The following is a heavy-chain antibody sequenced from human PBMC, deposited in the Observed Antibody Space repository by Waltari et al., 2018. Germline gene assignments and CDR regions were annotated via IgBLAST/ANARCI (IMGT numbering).Heavy chain of an antibody. D-gene: IGHD6-6*01. V-gene: IGHV4-39*01. CDR3: ARAECSTSSCFFVSGFDP. J-gene: IGHJ5*02. CDR1: SVSISSGAYY. CDR2: IYHSGST. Sequence: QLHLQESGPELVKPSETLYLTCTVSSVSISSGAYYWGWIRQPAGKGPERSGNIYHSGSTYYNPSLESRVAISVDTSRNQFFLSLTSVTAADAAVYYCARAECSTSSCFFVSGFDPWGQGIHVTVSS.